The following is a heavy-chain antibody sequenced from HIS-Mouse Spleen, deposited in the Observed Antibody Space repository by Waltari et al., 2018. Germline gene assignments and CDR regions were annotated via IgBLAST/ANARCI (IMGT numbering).Heavy chain of an antibody. J-gene: IGHJ4*02. CDR2: ISYDGSNK. Sequence: QVQLVESGGGVVQPGRSLRLSCAASGFTSSSYAMHWARQAPGKGLEWVAVISYDGSNKYYADSVKGRFTISRDNSKNTLYLQMNSLRAEDTAVYYCAKASSGWLDYWGQGTLVTVSS. V-gene: IGHV3-30*04. D-gene: IGHD6-19*01. CDR1: GFTSSSYA. CDR3: AKASSGWLDY.